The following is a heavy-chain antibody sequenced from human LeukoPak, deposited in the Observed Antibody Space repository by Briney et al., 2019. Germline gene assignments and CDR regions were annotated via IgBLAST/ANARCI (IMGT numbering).Heavy chain of an antibody. V-gene: IGHV1-2*02. J-gene: IGHJ3*02. Sequence: GASVKVSCQASGYTFTGYYMHWVRQAPGQGLEWMGWINPNSGGTNYAQKFQGRVTMTRGTSISTAYMELSRLRSDDTAVYYCASDWGLSQLEYCSNTNCYMGAFDIWGQGTMVTVSS. CDR1: GYTFTGYY. CDR2: INPNSGGT. D-gene: IGHD2-2*02. CDR3: ASDWGLSQLEYCSNTNCYMGAFDI.